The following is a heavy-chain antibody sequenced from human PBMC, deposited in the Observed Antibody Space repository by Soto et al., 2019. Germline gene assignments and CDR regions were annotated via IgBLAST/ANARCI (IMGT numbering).Heavy chain of an antibody. CDR2: IDPSDSYT. V-gene: IGHV5-10-1*01. CDR1: GYSFTSYW. Sequence: PGASLKISCKGSGYSFTSYWISWVRQMPGKCLEWMGRIDPSDSYTNYSPSFQGHVTISADKSISTAYLQWSSLKASDTAMYYCARRGKLVLDAFDIWGQGTMVTVSS. D-gene: IGHD6-6*01. J-gene: IGHJ3*02. CDR3: ARRGKLVLDAFDI.